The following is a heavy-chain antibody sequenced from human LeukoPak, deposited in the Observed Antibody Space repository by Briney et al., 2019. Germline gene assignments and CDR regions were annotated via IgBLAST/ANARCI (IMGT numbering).Heavy chain of an antibody. CDR3: AKMESDSSSWS. CDR1: GYTFTNNA. D-gene: IGHD6-13*01. J-gene: IGHJ5*02. CDR2: INAGNGNI. V-gene: IGHV1-3*03. Sequence: GASVKVSCKTSGYTFTNNAIHWVRQAPGQRLEWMGWINAGNGNIKYSQEFQDRVTITRDSSATTAYMELSSLRSEDTAVYYCAKMESDSSSWSWGQGTLVTVSS.